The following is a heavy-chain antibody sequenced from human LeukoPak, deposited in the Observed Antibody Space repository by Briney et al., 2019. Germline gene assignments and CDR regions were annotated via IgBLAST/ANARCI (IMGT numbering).Heavy chain of an antibody. J-gene: IGHJ4*02. V-gene: IGHV3-7*01. D-gene: IGHD3-22*01. CDR2: INQDGSHK. CDR1: GFTFSSYW. Sequence: PGGSLRLSCAASGFTFSSYWMAWVRQAPGKGLEWVANINQDGSHKYYVDSVKGRFTISRDNAKNSLYLQMNSLRAEDTAVYYCAKDSDDSSPDYWGQGTLVTVSS. CDR3: AKDSDDSSPDY.